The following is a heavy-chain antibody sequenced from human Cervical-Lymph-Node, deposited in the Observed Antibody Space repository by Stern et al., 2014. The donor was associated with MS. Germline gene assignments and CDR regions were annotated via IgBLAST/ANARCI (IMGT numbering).Heavy chain of an antibody. CDR2: LSSSGSTI. J-gene: IGHJ3*02. CDR1: GFTFSDYY. CDR3: ARDGEVVRAFDI. Sequence: VQLVESGGGLVKPGGSLRLSWAASGFTFSDYYMRWIRQAPGKGLECVSYLSSSGSTIYYGDSVKGRLPISRDNAKSSLYLQMNSLRAEDTAVYYCARDGEVVRAFDIWGQGTMVTVSS. V-gene: IGHV3-11*01. D-gene: IGHD2-15*01.